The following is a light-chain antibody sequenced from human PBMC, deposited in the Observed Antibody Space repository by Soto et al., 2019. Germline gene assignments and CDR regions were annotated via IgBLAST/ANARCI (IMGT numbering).Light chain of an antibody. V-gene: IGKV3-20*01. CDR2: GAS. CDR3: QQYAYSPLT. J-gene: IGKJ4*02. Sequence: EIVLTHSPGTLSLSPGERATLSCRASLTVSNNYLAWYQQKAGQAPRLVIYGASIRATGIPDRFSASGSGTDFTLTISRLEPEDFAVYYCQQYAYSPLTLGVGTKVDIK. CDR1: LTVSNNY.